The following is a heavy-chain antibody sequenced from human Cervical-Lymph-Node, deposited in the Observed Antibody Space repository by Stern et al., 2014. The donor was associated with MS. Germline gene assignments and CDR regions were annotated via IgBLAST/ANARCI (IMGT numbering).Heavy chain of an antibody. CDR3: ARAGGSKDDF. D-gene: IGHD3-10*01. J-gene: IGHJ4*02. V-gene: IGHV3-11*01. CDR2: ISGRDGTI. CDR1: GFTFSDYY. Sequence: QVQLMQSGGGLVKPGGSLRLSCAASGFTFSDYYMNWIRQAPGKGLEWISYISGRDGTIFYADSVKGRFTISRDNAKESLYLQMNSLRAEDTALYYCARAGGSKDDFWGQGTLVTVSS.